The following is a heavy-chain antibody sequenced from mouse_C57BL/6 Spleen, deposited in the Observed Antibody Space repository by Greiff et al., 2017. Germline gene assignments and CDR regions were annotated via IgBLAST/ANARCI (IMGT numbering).Heavy chain of an antibody. CDR3: ARGQLRLRNFDY. V-gene: IGHV1-64*01. D-gene: IGHD3-2*02. J-gene: IGHJ2*01. CDR2: IHPNSGST. Sequence: VQLQQPGAELVKPGASVKLSCKASGYTFTSYWMHWVKQRPGQGLEWIGMIHPNSGSTNYNEKFKSKATLTVDKSSSTAYMQLSSLTSEDSAVYYCARGQLRLRNFDYWGQGTTLTVSS. CDR1: GYTFTSYW.